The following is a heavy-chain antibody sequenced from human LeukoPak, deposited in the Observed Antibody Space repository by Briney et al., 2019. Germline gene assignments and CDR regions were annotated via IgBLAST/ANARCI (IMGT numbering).Heavy chain of an antibody. CDR3: ARGYSYYYYGMDV. Sequence: GGSLRLSCAASGFTVSSNYMSWVRQAPGKGLEWVSVIYSGGSTYYADSVKGRFTISRDNSKNTLYPQMNSLRAEDTAVYYCARGYSYYYYGMDVWGQGTTVTVSS. V-gene: IGHV3-53*01. CDR1: GFTVSSNY. J-gene: IGHJ6*02. CDR2: IYSGGST. D-gene: IGHD1-1*01.